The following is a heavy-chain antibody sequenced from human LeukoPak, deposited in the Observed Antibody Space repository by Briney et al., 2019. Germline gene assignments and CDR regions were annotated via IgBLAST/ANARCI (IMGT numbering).Heavy chain of an antibody. V-gene: IGHV3-74*01. J-gene: IGHJ4*02. CDR2: INSDGSTT. D-gene: IGHD3-10*01. CDR3: ARGNYYGQDY. CDR1: GFTFSSYW. Sequence: PGGSLRVSCGASGFTFSSYWMPWVRQAPGKGLVWISRINSDGSTTSYADSVKGRFTISRDNAKNTLYLQMNSLRAEDTAVYYCARGNYYGQDYWGQGTLVTVSS.